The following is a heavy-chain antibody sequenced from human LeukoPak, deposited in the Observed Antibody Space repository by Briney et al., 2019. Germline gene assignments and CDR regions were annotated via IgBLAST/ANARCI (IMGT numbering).Heavy chain of an antibody. CDR2: ISSSGSTI. D-gene: IGHD3-10*01. J-gene: IGHJ6*03. CDR1: GFTLSSYS. V-gene: IGHV3-48*04. CDR3: ARGPYASGSYYKGEYYYYMDV. Sequence: PGGSLRLSCAASGFTLSSYSMNWVRQAPGKGLEWVSYISSSGSTIYYADSVKGRFTISRDNAKNSLYLQMNSLRAEDTAVYYCARGPYASGSYYKGEYYYYMDVWGKGTTVTISS.